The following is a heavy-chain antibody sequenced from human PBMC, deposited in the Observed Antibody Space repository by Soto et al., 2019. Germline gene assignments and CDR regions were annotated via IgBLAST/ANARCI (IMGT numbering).Heavy chain of an antibody. CDR2: IYYGGSA. CDR1: GGSISTYY. V-gene: IGHV4-59*08. J-gene: IGHJ4*02. D-gene: IGHD2-8*01. Sequence: SETLSLTCTVSGGSISTYYWNWIRQPPGKGLEWIGYIYYGGSANYNPSLKSRVTISVDTFKKQFSLKLSSVTAADTAVYYCARGGHCTNGVCSALDYWGQGTLVTVS. CDR3: ARGGHCTNGVCSALDY.